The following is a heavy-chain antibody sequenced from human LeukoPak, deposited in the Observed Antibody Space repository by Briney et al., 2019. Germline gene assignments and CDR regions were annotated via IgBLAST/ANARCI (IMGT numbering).Heavy chain of an antibody. J-gene: IGHJ4*02. V-gene: IGHV3-33*01. CDR3: ARSTYYYDNSGYYPGDY. D-gene: IGHD3-22*01. CDR2: IWYDGSNK. CDR1: GFTFSSYG. Sequence: GGSLRLSCAAPGFTFSSYGMHWVRQAPGKGLEWVAVIWYDGSNKYYAESVKGRFTISRDNSKNTLYLQMNSLRAEDTAVYYCARSTYYYDNSGYYPGDYWGQGTLVTVSS.